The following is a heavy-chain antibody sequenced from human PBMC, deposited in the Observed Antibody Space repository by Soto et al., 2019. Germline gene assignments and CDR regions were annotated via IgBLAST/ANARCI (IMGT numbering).Heavy chain of an antibody. J-gene: IGHJ6*02. V-gene: IGHV4-31*03. CDR1: GGSISSGGYY. CDR2: IYYSGST. Sequence: SETLSLTCTVSGGSISSGGYYWSWIRQHPGKGLEWIGYIYYSGSTYYNPSLKSRVTISVDTSKNQFSLKLSSVTAADTAVYYCARDKVAAAGTHTFGMDVWGQGTTVTVSS. D-gene: IGHD6-13*01. CDR3: ARDKVAAAGTHTFGMDV.